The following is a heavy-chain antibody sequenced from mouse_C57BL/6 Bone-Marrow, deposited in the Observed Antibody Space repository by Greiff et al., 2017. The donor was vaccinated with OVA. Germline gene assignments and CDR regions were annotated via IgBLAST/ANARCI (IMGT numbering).Heavy chain of an antibody. D-gene: IGHD1-1*01. J-gene: IGHJ2*01. CDR1: GFTFSDYG. CDR2: ISSGSSTI. V-gene: IGHV5-17*01. CDR3: ARSHYYGSSFVKYYFDY. Sequence: DVKLVESGGGLVKPGGSLKLSCAASGFTFSDYGMHWVRQAPEKGLEWVAYISSGSSTIYYADTVKGRFTISRDNAKNTLFLQMTSLRSEDTAMYYCARSHYYGSSFVKYYFDYWGQGTTLTVSS.